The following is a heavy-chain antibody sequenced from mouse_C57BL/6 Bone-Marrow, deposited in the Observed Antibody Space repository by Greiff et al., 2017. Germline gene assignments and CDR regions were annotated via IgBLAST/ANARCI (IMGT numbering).Heavy chain of an antibody. CDR3: ARGTRYWYFDV. V-gene: IGHV1-18*01. Sequence: VQLKGLGPELFKPGAPVKIPVKASGYTFSDYKMDWVKQGHGKGLEWIGYINPNSGGTFYNQKFKGKATLTVDKSSSTAYMELHSLTSEDTAVYYCARGTRYWYFDVWGTGTTVTVSS. CDR2: INPNSGGT. J-gene: IGHJ1*03. CDR1: GYTFSDYK.